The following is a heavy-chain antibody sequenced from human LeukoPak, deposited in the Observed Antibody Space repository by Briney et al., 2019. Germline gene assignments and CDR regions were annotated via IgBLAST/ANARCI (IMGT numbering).Heavy chain of an antibody. D-gene: IGHD2-2*02. J-gene: IGHJ4*02. CDR3: ARTCSSSSCYMVH. CDR1: GYTFANFG. V-gene: IGHV1-18*01. Sequence: SVKVSCKASGYTFANFGITWVRQAPGQGLEWMGWISVYNGNINYAQNLQGRVTLTTDTSTSTAYMELRSLRSDDTALYYCARTCSSSSCYMVHWGQGTLVTVSS. CDR2: ISVYNGNI.